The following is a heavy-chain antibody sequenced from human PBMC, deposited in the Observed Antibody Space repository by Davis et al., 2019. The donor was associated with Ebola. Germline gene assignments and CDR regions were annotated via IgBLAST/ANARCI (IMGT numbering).Heavy chain of an antibody. CDR1: GLNFSDYG. D-gene: IGHD2-21*01. J-gene: IGHJ4*02. V-gene: IGHV3-21*01. CDR3: GGKPKGDNCVHDDCYYVY. CDR2: ISRSGNVI. Sequence: GESLKISCAVAGLNFSDYGINWVRQAPGKGLEWVSFISRSGNVIHYADSVRGRFSISRDNSKNSVYLQVNSLRAEDTAVYFCGGKPKGDNCVHDDCYYVYRGQGTLVTVSS.